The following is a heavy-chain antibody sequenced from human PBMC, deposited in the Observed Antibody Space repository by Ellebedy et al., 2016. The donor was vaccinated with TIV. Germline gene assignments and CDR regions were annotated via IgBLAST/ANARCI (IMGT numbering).Heavy chain of an antibody. CDR1: GLIVTNAY. CDR2: IQSRNEGGTA. J-gene: IGHJ3*01. V-gene: IGHV3-15*05. Sequence: GGSLRLSXEASGLIVTNAYMTWVRQAPGKGLEWIGRIQSRNEGGTAAYAAPVQGRFIISRDESENRLFLHMNSLRTEDTGVYYCNTGWAFDDWGQGTMVTVSS. CDR3: NTGWAFDD.